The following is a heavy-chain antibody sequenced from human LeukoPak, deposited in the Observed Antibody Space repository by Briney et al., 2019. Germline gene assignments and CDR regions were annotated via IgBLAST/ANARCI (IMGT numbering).Heavy chain of an antibody. CDR1: GFSFSSYA. J-gene: IGHJ4*02. D-gene: IGHD2-8*01. Sequence: GGSLRLSCAASGFSFSSYAMNWVRQAPGKGLEWVSHISSGGNTEYYVDSVRGRFSMSRDNPKNLLFLQMNSLRAEDTAAYYCARDTVNGPFVISLDYWGQGALVTVSS. V-gene: IGHV3-48*03. CDR2: ISSGGNTE. CDR3: ARDTVNGPFVISLDY.